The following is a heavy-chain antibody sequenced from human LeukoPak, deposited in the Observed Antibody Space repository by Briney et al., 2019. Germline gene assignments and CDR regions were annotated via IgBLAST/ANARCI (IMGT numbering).Heavy chain of an antibody. D-gene: IGHD2/OR15-2a*01. CDR1: VCSISSYY. V-gene: IGHV4-59*01. Sequence: TETLSLACTLSVCSISSYYCGSGPQPPGRGVERVGYIYYSGSTNYNPSLKSRVTISVDTSKNQFSLKLSSVTAADTAVYYCAGKFRYAFLDVWGKGTTVTISS. CDR3: AGKFRYAFLDV. CDR2: IYYSGST. J-gene: IGHJ6*04.